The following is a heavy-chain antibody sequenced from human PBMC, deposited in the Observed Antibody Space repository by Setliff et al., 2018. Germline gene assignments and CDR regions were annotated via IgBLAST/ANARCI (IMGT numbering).Heavy chain of an antibody. CDR3: ARDNRARHYMDV. J-gene: IGHJ6*03. D-gene: IGHD3-10*01. V-gene: IGHV4-4*08. Sequence: PSETLSLTCTVYGGSFSDYYWSWIRQPPGKGLEWIGYIYHNGNTNFNPSLRSRVNMSVDTSNNQFVLNLKAVTAADTAVYYCARDNRARHYMDVWGKGTTVTVSS. CDR1: GGSFSDYY. CDR2: IYHNGNT.